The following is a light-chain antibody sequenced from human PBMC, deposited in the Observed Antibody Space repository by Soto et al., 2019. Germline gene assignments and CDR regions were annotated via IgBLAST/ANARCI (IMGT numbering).Light chain of an antibody. Sequence: QSALTQPASVSGSPGQSITISCTGTSSDVGGYNYVSWYQHHPGKAPKLIIYEVSNRPSGVSNRFSASKSGNTASLTISGLQAEDEADYYCSSYTSSNTWVFGGGTKVTVL. J-gene: IGLJ3*02. CDR2: EVS. V-gene: IGLV2-14*01. CDR3: SSYTSSNTWV. CDR1: SSDVGGYNY.